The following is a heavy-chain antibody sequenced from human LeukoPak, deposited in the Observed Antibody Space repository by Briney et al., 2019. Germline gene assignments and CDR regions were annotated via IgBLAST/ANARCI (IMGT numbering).Heavy chain of an antibody. V-gene: IGHV3-33*01. D-gene: IGHD2-15*01. CDR3: ARDIGDCSSGRCYSDYIHY. CDR1: GFTFSGPG. J-gene: IGHJ4*02. CDR2: IWSSGNNI. Sequence: GGSLRLSCAASGFTFSGPGTHWVRQAPGKGLEWVAIIWSSGNNIHYADSVRGRFTISRDNSRNTLYLQMDSLRAEDTAVYYCARDIGDCSSGRCYSDYIHYWGQGTLVTVSS.